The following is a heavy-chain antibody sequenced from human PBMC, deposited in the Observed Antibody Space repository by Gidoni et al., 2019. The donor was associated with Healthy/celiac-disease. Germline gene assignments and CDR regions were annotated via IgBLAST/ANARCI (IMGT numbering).Heavy chain of an antibody. CDR2: ISGSGGST. J-gene: IGHJ4*02. D-gene: IGHD2-2*01. CDR1: GFTFSSYA. Sequence: EVQLLESGGGLVQPGGSLRLSCAASGFTFSSYAMSWVRQAQGKGLEWVSAISGSGGSTYYADSVKGRFTISRDNSKNTLYLQMNSLRAEDTAVYYCAITSGYCSSTSCEFYYFDYWGQGTLVTVSS. CDR3: AITSGYCSSTSCEFYYFDY. V-gene: IGHV3-23*01.